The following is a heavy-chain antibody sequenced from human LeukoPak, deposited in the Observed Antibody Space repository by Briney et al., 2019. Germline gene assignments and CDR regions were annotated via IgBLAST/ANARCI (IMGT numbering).Heavy chain of an antibody. CDR1: GNTFTSYY. V-gene: IGHV1-46*01. J-gene: IGHJ4*02. CDR3: ARTSPHYYDSSGYLVY. Sequence: ASVKVSCKASGNTFTSYYMHWVRQAPGQGLEWMGIINPSGGSTSYAQKFQGRVTMTRDTSTSTVYMELSSLRSEDTAVYYCARTSPHYYDSSGYLVYWGQGTLVTVSS. D-gene: IGHD3-22*01. CDR2: INPSGGST.